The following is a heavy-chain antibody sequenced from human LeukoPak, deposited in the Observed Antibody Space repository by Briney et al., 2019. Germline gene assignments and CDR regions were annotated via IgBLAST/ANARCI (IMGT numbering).Heavy chain of an antibody. D-gene: IGHD6-25*01. J-gene: IGHJ5*02. CDR3: ARDSYSSGNWFDP. CDR1: GGSISSYY. CDR2: IYYSGST. Sequence: PSETLSLTCTVSGGSISSYYWSWIRQPPGKGLEWIGYIYYSGSTNYNPSLKSRVTISVDTSKNQFSLKLSSVTAADTAVYYCARDSYSSGNWFDPWGQGTLVTVSS. V-gene: IGHV4-59*01.